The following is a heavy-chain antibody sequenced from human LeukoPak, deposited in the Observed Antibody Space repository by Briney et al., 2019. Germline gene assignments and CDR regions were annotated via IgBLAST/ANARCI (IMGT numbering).Heavy chain of an antibody. Sequence: PSETLSLTCTVSGGSISSYYWSWIRQPAGKGLEWIGRIYTSGSTNYNPSLESRVTMSVDTSKNQFSLKLSSVTATDTAVYYCARDLFGLRYFDWLSDAFDIWGQGTMVTVSS. V-gene: IGHV4-4*07. CDR3: ARDLFGLRYFDWLSDAFDI. CDR1: GGSISSYY. J-gene: IGHJ3*02. CDR2: IYTSGST. D-gene: IGHD3-9*01.